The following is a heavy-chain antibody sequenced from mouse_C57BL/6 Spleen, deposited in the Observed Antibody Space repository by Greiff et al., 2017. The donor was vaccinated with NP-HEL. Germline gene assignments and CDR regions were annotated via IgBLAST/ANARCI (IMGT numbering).Heavy chain of an antibody. CDR2: IDPSDSYT. D-gene: IGHD2-3*01. CDR3: ASGRGDGYYSDY. V-gene: IGHV1-50*01. J-gene: IGHJ2*01. Sequence: QVQLQQPGAELVKPGASVKLSCKASGYTFTSYWMQWVKQRPGQGLEWIGEIDPSDSYTNYNQKFKGKATLTVDTSSSTAYMQLSSLTSEDSAVYYWASGRGDGYYSDYWGQGTTLTVSS. CDR1: GYTFTSYW.